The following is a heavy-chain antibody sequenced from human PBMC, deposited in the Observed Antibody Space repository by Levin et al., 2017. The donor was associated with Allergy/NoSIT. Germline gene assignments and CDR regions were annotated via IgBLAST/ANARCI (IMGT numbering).Heavy chain of an antibody. V-gene: IGHV4-59*01. CDR3: ARDGGYSYGYEGDYYYYYGMDV. Sequence: SQTLSLTCTVSGGSISSYYWSWIRQPPGKGLEWIGYIYYSGSTNYNPSLKSRVTISVDTSKNQFSLKLSSVTAADTAVYYCARDGGYSYGYEGDYYYYYGMDVWGQGTTVTVSS. CDR1: GGSISSYY. D-gene: IGHD5-18*01. J-gene: IGHJ6*02. CDR2: IYYSGST.